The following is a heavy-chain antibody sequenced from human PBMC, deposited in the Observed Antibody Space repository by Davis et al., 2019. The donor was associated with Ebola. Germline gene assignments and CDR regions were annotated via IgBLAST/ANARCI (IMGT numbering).Heavy chain of an antibody. CDR2: ISAYNGNT. Sequence: AASVKVSCKASGYTFTSYGISWVRQAPGQGLERMGWISAYNGNTNYAQKLQGRVTMTTDTSTSTAYMELRSLRSDDTAVYYCARALCSSTSCYIEAYYYYGMDVWGQGTTVTVSS. CDR3: ARALCSSTSCYIEAYYYYGMDV. J-gene: IGHJ6*02. CDR1: GYTFTSYG. D-gene: IGHD2-2*02. V-gene: IGHV1-18*01.